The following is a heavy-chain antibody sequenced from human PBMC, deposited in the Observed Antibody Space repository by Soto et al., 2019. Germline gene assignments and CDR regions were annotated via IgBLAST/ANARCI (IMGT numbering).Heavy chain of an antibody. CDR1: GFTFSSYA. CDR3: AKGPLLWFGTNYGMDV. Sequence: QPGGSLRLSCAASGFTFSSYAMSWVRQAPGKGLEWVSAISGSGGSTYYADSVKGRFTISRDNSKNTLYLQMNSLRAEDTAVYYCAKGPLLWFGTNYGMDVWGQGTTVTVSS. J-gene: IGHJ6*02. CDR2: ISGSGGST. V-gene: IGHV3-23*01. D-gene: IGHD3-10*01.